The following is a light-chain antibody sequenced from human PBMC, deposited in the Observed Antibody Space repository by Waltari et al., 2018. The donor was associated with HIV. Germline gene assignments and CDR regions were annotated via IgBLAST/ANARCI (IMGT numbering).Light chain of an antibody. CDR2: EVS. CDR3: SSYAGSSIFVV. V-gene: IGLV2-14*01. Sequence: QSVLTQPASVSGSPGQSITISCTGTSSDIGGYNYVSWSQQHPGKAPKLLIYEVSKRPSGVSDRFSGSRSGNTASLTISGLQAEDEADYFCSSYAGSSIFVVFGGGTKLTVL. J-gene: IGLJ2*01. CDR1: SSDIGGYNY.